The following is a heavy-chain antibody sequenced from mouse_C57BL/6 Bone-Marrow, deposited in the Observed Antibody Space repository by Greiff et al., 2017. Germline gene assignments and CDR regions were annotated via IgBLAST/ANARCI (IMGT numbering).Heavy chain of an antibody. Sequence: EVKLMESGGGLVKPGGSLTLSCAASGFTFSSYAMSWVRQTPEKRLEWVATISDGGSYTYYPDNVKGRFTISRDNAKNNLYLQMSHLKSEDTAMYYCARDSNWDPYFAYWGKGTLVTVSA. CDR1: GFTFSSYA. J-gene: IGHJ3*01. V-gene: IGHV5-4*01. CDR2: ISDGGSYT. D-gene: IGHD4-1*01. CDR3: ARDSNWDPYFAY.